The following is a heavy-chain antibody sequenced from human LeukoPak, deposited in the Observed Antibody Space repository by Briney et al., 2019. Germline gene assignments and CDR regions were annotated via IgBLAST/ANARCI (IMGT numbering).Heavy chain of an antibody. CDR3: TTFLLG. J-gene: IGHJ4*02. CDR2: IKSKTDGGIT. Sequence: GGSLRLSCAASGFTFSNAWMSWVRQAPGKGLEWVGRIKSKTDGGITDYAAPVRGRFTISRDDSKNTLYLQMNSLKTEDTAVYYCTTFLLGGGQGTLVTVSS. CDR1: GFTFSNAW. D-gene: IGHD2/OR15-2a*01. V-gene: IGHV3-15*01.